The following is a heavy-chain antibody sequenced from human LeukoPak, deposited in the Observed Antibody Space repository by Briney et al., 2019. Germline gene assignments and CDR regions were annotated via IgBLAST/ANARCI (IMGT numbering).Heavy chain of an antibody. D-gene: IGHD3-3*01. V-gene: IGHV3-23*01. CDR1: GFTFSSYA. J-gene: IGHJ1*01. Sequence: PGGSLRLSCAASGFTFSSYAMSWVRQAPGKGLECISGFSGSGGSTYYADSVKGRFTISRDNAKNSLYLQMNSLRAEDTAVYYCARDGVKSASLRSEDYYDFWSGYQSEYFQHWGQGTLVTVSS. CDR3: ARDGVKSASLRSEDYYDFWSGYQSEYFQH. CDR2: FSGSGGST.